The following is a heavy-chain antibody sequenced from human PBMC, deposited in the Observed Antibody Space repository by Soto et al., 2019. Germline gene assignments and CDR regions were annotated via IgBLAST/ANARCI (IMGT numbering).Heavy chain of an antibody. Sequence: HPGGSLRLSCEASGFTFSNYWMSWVRQAPGKGLEWVANINQDGSEKYFVGSVNGRFTISRDNAKNSLFLQVNSLRAEDTAVYYCAREKRANGYFDYWGQGTLVTVSS. V-gene: IGHV3-7*01. CDR2: INQDGSEK. CDR3: AREKRANGYFDY. CDR1: GFTFSNYW. J-gene: IGHJ4*02. D-gene: IGHD6-25*01.